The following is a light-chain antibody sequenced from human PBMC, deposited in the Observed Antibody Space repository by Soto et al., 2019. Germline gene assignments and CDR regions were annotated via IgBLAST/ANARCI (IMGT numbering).Light chain of an antibody. CDR3: QQRSYWPRT. V-gene: IGKV3-11*01. J-gene: IGKJ1*01. Sequence: EIVLTQSPATLSLSPGERATLSCRASQSISSYLAWYQQKPGQAPRLLIYDASNRATGIPARFRGSGSGTDFTLTISSLEPEDFAVYYCQQRSYWPRTFGQGTKVEIK. CDR1: QSISSY. CDR2: DAS.